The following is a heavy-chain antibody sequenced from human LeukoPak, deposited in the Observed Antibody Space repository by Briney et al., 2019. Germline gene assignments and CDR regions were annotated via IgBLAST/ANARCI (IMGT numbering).Heavy chain of an antibody. CDR1: GGSISSYY. Sequence: SETLSLTCTVSGGSISSYYWSWIRQPPGKGLEWIGYIYYSGSTNYNPSLKSRVTVSIDTSKNQFSLTLNSVTASDTAVYYCARGFRGVHLDYWGQGTLVTVSS. J-gene: IGHJ4*02. D-gene: IGHD3-10*01. V-gene: IGHV4-59*01. CDR2: IYYSGST. CDR3: ARGFRGVHLDY.